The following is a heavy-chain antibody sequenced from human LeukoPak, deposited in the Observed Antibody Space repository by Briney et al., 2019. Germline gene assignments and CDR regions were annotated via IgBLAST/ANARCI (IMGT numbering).Heavy chain of an antibody. CDR2: IGTAGDT. CDR3: ARGKSSNSVAFDI. J-gene: IGHJ3*02. D-gene: IGHD6-13*01. Sequence: GGSLRLSCAASGFTFSSYDMHWVRQATGKCLEWVSAIGTAGDTYYPGSVKGRFTISRENAKNSLYLQMNSLRAGDTAVYYCARGKSSNSVAFDIWGQGTMVTVSS. V-gene: IGHV3-13*01. CDR1: GFTFSSYD.